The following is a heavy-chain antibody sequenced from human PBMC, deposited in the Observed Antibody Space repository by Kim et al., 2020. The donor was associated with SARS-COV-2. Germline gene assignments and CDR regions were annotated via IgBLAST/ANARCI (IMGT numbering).Heavy chain of an antibody. CDR2: INHSGST. CDR1: GGSFSGYY. J-gene: IGHJ5*02. V-gene: IGHV4-34*01. D-gene: IGHD2-2*01. Sequence: SETLSLTCAVYGGSFSGYYWSWIRQPPGKGLEWIGEINHSGSTNYNPSLKSRVTISVDTSKNQFSLKLSSVTAADTAVYYCARGIRQDIVVVPAAGNRWFDPWGQGTLVTVSS. CDR3: ARGIRQDIVVVPAAGNRWFDP.